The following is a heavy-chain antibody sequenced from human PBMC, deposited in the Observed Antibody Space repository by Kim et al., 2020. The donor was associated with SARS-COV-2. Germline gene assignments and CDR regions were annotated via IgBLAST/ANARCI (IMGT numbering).Heavy chain of an antibody. V-gene: IGHV4-39*01. Sequence: SETLSLTCTVSGGSISSSSYYWGWIRQPPGKGLEWIGSIYYSGSTYYNPSLKSRVTISVDTYKNQFSLKLSSVTAADTAVYYCARRGEDFWSGYGHGFDYWGQGTLVTVSS. CDR2: IYYSGST. CDR3: ARRGEDFWSGYGHGFDY. D-gene: IGHD3-3*01. CDR1: GGSISSSSYY. J-gene: IGHJ4*02.